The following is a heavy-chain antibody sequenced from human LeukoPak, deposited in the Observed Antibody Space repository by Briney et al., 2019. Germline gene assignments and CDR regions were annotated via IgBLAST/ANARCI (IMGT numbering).Heavy chain of an antibody. V-gene: IGHV3-7*03. Sequence: GSLRLSCAASGFTFSSYWMSWVRQAPGKGLEWVANIKQDGSEKYYVDSVKGRFTISRDNAKNSLYLQMNSLRAEDTAVYYCAKDLGGRYFDWLFQYYFDYWGQGTLVTVSS. D-gene: IGHD3-9*01. CDR1: GFTFSSYW. CDR3: AKDLGGRYFDWLFQYYFDY. J-gene: IGHJ4*02. CDR2: IKQDGSEK.